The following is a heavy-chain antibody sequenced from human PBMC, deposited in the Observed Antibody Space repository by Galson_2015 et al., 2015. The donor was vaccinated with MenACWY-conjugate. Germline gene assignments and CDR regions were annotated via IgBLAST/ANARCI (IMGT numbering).Heavy chain of an antibody. V-gene: IGHV3-49*02. CDR1: GFTFGYYL. J-gene: IGHJ4*02. Sequence: SLRLSCAASGFTFGYYLLSWFRPAPGKGLAWVGFIRSTAYGATSEYAASVKGRFVISSDDSKSIAYLQMSSLNTEDTAVYYCSRADYRHCSRTNCPFDYWGQGTLVTTSS. CDR3: SRADYRHCSRTNCPFDY. CDR2: IRSTAYGATS. D-gene: IGHD2-2*01.